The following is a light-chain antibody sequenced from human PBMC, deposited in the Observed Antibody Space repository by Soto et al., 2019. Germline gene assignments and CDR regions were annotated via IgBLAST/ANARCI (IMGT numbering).Light chain of an antibody. CDR3: RQYGSSFMWT. J-gene: IGKJ1*01. CDR1: QSVSSSY. CDR2: GAS. V-gene: IGKV3-20*01. Sequence: EIVLTQSPGTLSLSPGERATLSCRASQSVSSSYLAWYQQKPGQAPRLLIYGASSRATGIPDRFSGSGSGTDFTLTISRLEPEDFAVYYCRQYGSSFMWTFGQGTRVEIK.